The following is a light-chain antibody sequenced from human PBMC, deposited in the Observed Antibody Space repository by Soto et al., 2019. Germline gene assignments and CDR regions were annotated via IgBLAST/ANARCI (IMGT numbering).Light chain of an antibody. CDR1: QSVSNNY. V-gene: IGKV3-20*01. CDR2: GAS. J-gene: IGKJ1*01. CDR3: QQYGSSGT. Sequence: ALSLSPGERATLSCRASQSVSNNYLAWYQQKPGQAPRLLIYGASNRATGIPDRFSGSGSGTDFTLTISRLEPEDFAVYYCQQYGSSGTFGQGTKVDIK.